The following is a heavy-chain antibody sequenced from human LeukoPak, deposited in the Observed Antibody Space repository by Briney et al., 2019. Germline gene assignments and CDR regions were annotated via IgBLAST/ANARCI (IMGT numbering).Heavy chain of an antibody. CDR1: GGSISSSSYY. CDR2: IYYSGST. Sequence: SETLSLTCTVSGGSISSSSYYWGWIRQPPGKGLEWIGSIYYSGSTYYNPSLKSRVTISVDTSKNQFSLKLSSVTAADTAVYYCARRAAERGTAFDYWGQGTLVTVSS. CDR3: ARRAAERGTAFDY. V-gene: IGHV4-39*01. D-gene: IGHD7-27*01. J-gene: IGHJ4*02.